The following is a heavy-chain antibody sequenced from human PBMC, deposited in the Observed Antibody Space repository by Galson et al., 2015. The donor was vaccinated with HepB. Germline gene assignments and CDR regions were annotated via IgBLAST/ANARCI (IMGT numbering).Heavy chain of an antibody. V-gene: IGHV3-23*01. CDR1: GFTFSRYA. CDR2: ISGSGGST. CDR3: AKDIAGGDFWSHEHFDY. D-gene: IGHD3-3*01. Sequence: SLRLSCAASGFTFSRYAMSWVRQAPGKGLEWVSAISGSGGSTYYADSVKGRFTISRDNSKNTLYLQMNSLRAEDTAVYYCAKDIAGGDFWSHEHFDYWGQGTLVTVSS. J-gene: IGHJ4*02.